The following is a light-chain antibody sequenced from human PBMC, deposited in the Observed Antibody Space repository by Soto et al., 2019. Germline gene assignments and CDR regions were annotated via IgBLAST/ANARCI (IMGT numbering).Light chain of an antibody. CDR2: DNN. Sequence: QSVLTQSPSVSAAPGQKVTISCSGSSSNIGNNYVSWYQQLPGTAPKLFIYDNNKRPSGIPDRFSGSKSGTSGTLDITGLQTGDEADYYCATWDGSLPGEVFGGGTKLTVL. CDR3: ATWDGSLPGEV. CDR1: SSNIGNNY. V-gene: IGLV1-51*01. J-gene: IGLJ2*01.